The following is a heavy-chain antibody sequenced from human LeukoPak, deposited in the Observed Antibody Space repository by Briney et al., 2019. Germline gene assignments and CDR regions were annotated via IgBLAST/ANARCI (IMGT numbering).Heavy chain of an antibody. CDR2: IFYSVIT. D-gene: IGHD3-3*01. Sequence: PSETLSLTCTISGGSISNYYWSWIRQPPGKGLEWIGYIFYSVITNYHPSLKSRVTISVDRSNNQFSLELNSVTPADTAVYYCARGRGEFDPWGQGTLVTVSS. J-gene: IGHJ5*02. V-gene: IGHV4-59*01. CDR3: ARGRGEFDP. CDR1: GGSISNYY.